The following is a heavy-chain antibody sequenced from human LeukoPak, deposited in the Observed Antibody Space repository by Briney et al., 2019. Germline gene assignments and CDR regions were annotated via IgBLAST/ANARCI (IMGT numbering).Heavy chain of an antibody. CDR2: INPSGGTT. CDR3: ARQRGGQYEDAFDI. CDR1: GYTFTSSY. J-gene: IGHJ3*02. V-gene: IGHV1-46*01. Sequence: ASVKVSCKASGYTFTSSYIHWVRQAPGQGLEWMGIINPSGGTTIYAQKFQGRVTMTRDTSTSTVYMELSSLRSEDMAVYYCARQRGGQYEDAFDIWGQGTVVTVSS. D-gene: IGHD2-8*01.